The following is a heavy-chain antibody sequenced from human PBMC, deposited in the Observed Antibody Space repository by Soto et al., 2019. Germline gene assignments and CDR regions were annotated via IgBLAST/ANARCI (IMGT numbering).Heavy chain of an antibody. Sequence: GGSLRLSCAASGFTFSSYAMSWVRQAPGKGLEWVSAISGSGGSTYYADSVKGRFTISRDNSKNTLYLQMNSLRAEDAAVYYCAKDHREWLVEADYWGQGTLVTVSS. D-gene: IGHD6-19*01. V-gene: IGHV3-23*01. CDR3: AKDHREWLVEADY. CDR2: ISGSGGST. CDR1: GFTFSSYA. J-gene: IGHJ4*02.